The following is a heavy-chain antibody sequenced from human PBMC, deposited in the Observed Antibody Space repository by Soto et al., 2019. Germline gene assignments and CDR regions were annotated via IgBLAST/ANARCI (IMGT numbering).Heavy chain of an antibody. CDR1: GGSFRGYY. CDR2: INHSGST. V-gene: IGHV4-34*01. D-gene: IGHD6-13*01. J-gene: IGHJ4*02. CDR3: ATKPRLEAAEFDY. Sequence: PSETLSLTCAVYGGSFRGYYWSWIRQPPGKGLEWIGEINHSGSTNYNPSLKSRVTISVDTSKNQFSLKLDSMTAVDTAVYYCATKPRLEAAEFDYWGQGTLVTVSS.